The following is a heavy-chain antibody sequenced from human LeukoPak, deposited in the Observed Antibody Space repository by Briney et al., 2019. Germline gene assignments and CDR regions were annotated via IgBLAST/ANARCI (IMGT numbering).Heavy chain of an antibody. V-gene: IGHV1-69*13. CDR2: IIPIFGTA. Sequence: ASVKVSCKASGGTFSSYAISWVRQAPGQGLEWMGGIIPIFGTANYAQKFKGRVTITADESTSTAYMELSSLRSEDTAVYYCARSEQWLVIHLDYWGQGTLVTVSS. J-gene: IGHJ4*02. CDR3: ARSEQWLVIHLDY. CDR1: GGTFSSYA. D-gene: IGHD6-19*01.